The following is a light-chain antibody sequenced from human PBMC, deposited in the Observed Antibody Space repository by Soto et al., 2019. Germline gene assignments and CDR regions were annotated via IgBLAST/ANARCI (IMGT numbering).Light chain of an antibody. V-gene: IGKV1-5*03. J-gene: IGKJ1*01. Sequence: DIQMTQSPSTLSASVGDRVTISCRARQSVNIWLDWYQQKPGKATNLLIFRASNLESGAPSRFSGSGSGTEFTLTISSVQPDDFATDYCQQYNSYRWTFGQGTKVVIK. CDR1: QSVNIW. CDR3: QQYNSYRWT. CDR2: RAS.